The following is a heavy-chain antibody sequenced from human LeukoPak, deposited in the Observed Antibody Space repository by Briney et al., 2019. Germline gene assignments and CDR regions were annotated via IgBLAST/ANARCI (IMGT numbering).Heavy chain of an antibody. CDR3: ARDQYYGSGSSGYYYYGMGV. CDR2: ISSSSSTI. J-gene: IGHJ6*02. V-gene: IGHV3-48*01. CDR1: GFTFSSYS. Sequence: PGGSLRLSCAASGFTFSSYSMNWVRQAPGKGLERVSYISSSSSTIYYADSVKGRFTISRDNSKNTLYLQMNSLRVEDTAVYYCARDQYYGSGSSGYYYYGMGVWGQGTTVTVSS. D-gene: IGHD3-10*01.